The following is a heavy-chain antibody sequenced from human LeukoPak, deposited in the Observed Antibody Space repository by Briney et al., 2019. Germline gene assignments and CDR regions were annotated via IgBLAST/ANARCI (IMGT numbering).Heavy chain of an antibody. J-gene: IGHJ3*02. CDR1: GFTFSSYA. Sequence: GGSLRLSCAASGFTFSSYAMSWVRQAPGKGLEWVLAISGSGGSTYYADSVKGRFTISRDNAKSSLYLQMNSLRAEDMALYFCTRATIFGVWAFDIWGQGTLVSVSS. D-gene: IGHD3-3*01. CDR3: TRATIFGVWAFDI. CDR2: ISGSGGST. V-gene: IGHV3-23*01.